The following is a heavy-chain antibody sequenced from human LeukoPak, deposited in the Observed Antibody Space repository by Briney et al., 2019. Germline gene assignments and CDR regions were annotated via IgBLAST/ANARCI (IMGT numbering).Heavy chain of an antibody. V-gene: IGHV4-39*01. D-gene: IGHD5-18*01. J-gene: IGHJ4*02. CDR2: ISYSGTT. Sequence: SETLSLTCTVSGGSISSSSSDYYWSWVRQPPAKGLEWIGSISYSGTTYYNPSLKSRVTISADTSNNQFSLKLSSVTAADTAVYYCARHRHSHHYDYWGQGTLVTVSS. CDR3: ARHRHSHHYDY. CDR1: GGSISSSSSDYY.